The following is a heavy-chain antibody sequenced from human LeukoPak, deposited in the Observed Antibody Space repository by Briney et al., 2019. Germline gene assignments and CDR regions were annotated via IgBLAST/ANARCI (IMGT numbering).Heavy chain of an antibody. D-gene: IGHD5-12*01. Sequence: GGSLRLSCAASGFTFSSYGMHWVRQAPGKGLEWVSAISGSGGSTYYADSVKGRFTISRDNSKNTLYLQMNSLRAEGTAVYYCAKGSGYSGYDSLSGVDPWGQGTLVTVSS. CDR1: GFTFSSYG. V-gene: IGHV3-23*01. J-gene: IGHJ5*02. CDR3: AKGSGYSGYDSLSGVDP. CDR2: ISGSGGST.